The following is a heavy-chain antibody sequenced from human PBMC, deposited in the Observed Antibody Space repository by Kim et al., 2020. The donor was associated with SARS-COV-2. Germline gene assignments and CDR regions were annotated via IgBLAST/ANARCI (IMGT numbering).Heavy chain of an antibody. J-gene: IGHJ4*02. V-gene: IGHV3-53*01. CDR2: IHSGGST. Sequence: GGSLRLSCAASGFNVSGNFLSWVRQAPGKGLEWVSVIHSGGSTEYADSVKGRFIISRDISQNTLYLQMNSLRAEDTAVYYCAPPGYWGQGTLVIVSS. CDR3: APPGY. CDR1: GFNVSGNF.